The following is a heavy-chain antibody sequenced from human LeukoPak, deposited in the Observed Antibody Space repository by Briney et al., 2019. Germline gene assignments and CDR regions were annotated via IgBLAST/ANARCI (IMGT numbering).Heavy chain of an antibody. J-gene: IGHJ4*02. D-gene: IGHD2-2*01. CDR2: ITDNGNST. CDR3: ATIRLPGHFDY. CDR1: GYTFSSYA. V-gene: IGHV3-23*01. Sequence: PGGSLRLSCAASGYTFSSYALKWFRLSAARRLEWVSAITDNGNSTYYAASVQGRFTISIDNSKRTLYLQMNSLGVEDTAVYYCATIRLPGHFDYWGLGTLVTVSS.